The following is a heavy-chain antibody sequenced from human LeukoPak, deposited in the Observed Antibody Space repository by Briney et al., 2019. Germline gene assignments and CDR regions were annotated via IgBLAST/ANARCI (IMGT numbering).Heavy chain of an antibody. J-gene: IGHJ3*02. CDR2: IWYDGSNK. V-gene: IGHV3-33*08. CDR1: GFTFTSYS. D-gene: IGHD3-3*01. CDR3: ARKGYDDAFDI. Sequence: GGSLRLSCAASGFTFTSYSMNWVRQAPGKGLEWVAVIWYDGSNKYYADSVKGRFTISRDNSKNTLYLQMNSLRAEDTAVYYCARKGYDDAFDIWGQGTMVTVSS.